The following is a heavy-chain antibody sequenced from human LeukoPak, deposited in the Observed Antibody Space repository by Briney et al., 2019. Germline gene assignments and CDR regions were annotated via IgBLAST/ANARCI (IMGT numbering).Heavy chain of an antibody. J-gene: IGHJ6*03. V-gene: IGHV4-59*12. Sequence: SETLSLTCTVSGGSISSYYWSWIRQPPGKGLEWIGFIYYSWSTNYNPSPKSRGTISVDTSKNMSCLKLSSVTAEDTAVYYCARGGPNYGGRRYYYYYMDVWGKGTTVTVSS. D-gene: IGHD4-23*01. CDR1: GGSISSYY. CDR2: IYYSWST. CDR3: ARGGPNYGGRRYYYYYMDV.